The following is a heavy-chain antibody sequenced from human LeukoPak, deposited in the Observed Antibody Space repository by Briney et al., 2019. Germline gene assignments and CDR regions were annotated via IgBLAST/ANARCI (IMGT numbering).Heavy chain of an antibody. Sequence: GASVKVSCKASGYIFSSYGISWVRRAPGQGLEWMGWISAYNDNTHYAQSFQGRGTMTRDTSTSTAYMELRSLRSDDTALYYCARVRGDVERYHYYYMDLWGDGSTVTVSS. CDR3: ARVRGDVERYHYYYMDL. CDR2: ISAYNDNT. CDR1: GYIFSSYG. J-gene: IGHJ6*03. V-gene: IGHV1-18*01. D-gene: IGHD5-24*01.